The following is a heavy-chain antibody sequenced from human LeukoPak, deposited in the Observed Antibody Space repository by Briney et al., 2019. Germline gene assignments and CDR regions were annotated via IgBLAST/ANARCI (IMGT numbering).Heavy chain of an antibody. V-gene: IGHV3-48*03. CDR2: ISSSGSTI. J-gene: IGHJ6*03. Sequence: GGSLRLSCAASGFTFSSYEMNWVRQAPGKGLEWVSYISSSGSTIYYADSVKGRFTISRDSAKNSLYLQMNSLRAEDTAVYYCARDRLIGDYYYYMDVWGKGTTVTVSS. CDR1: GFTFSSYE. D-gene: IGHD2-21*01. CDR3: ARDRLIGDYYYYMDV.